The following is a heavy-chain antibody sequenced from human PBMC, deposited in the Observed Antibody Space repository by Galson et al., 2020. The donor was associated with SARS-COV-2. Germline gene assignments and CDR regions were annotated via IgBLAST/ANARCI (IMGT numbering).Heavy chain of an antibody. V-gene: IGHV5-10-1*01. D-gene: IGHD6-19*01. CDR2: IDPSDSDT. J-gene: IGHJ4*02. Sequence: HGESLKISCKASGYSFTSYWITWVRQLPGKGLECMGRIDPSDSDTNYSPSFQGHVTMSVDKSSSTAYLQWSSLKTSDTAMYYCARLGRLRYTSWPPGPPEYWGQGTLVSVSS. CDR1: GYSFTSYW. CDR3: ARLGRLRYTSWPPGPPEY.